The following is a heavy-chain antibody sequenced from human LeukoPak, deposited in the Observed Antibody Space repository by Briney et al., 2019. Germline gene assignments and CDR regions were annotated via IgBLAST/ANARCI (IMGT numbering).Heavy chain of an antibody. CDR3: AREIVVVPSAMGFDP. CDR2: INPSGGST. D-gene: IGHD2-2*01. Sequence: ASVKASCKASGYTFTTYYIHWVRQAPGQGLEWMGVINPSGGSTSFAQKFQARLTMTRDTSTSTVYMELRGLSSEDTAVYYCAREIVVVPSAMGFDPWGQGTLVTVSS. V-gene: IGHV1-46*01. J-gene: IGHJ5*02. CDR1: GYTFTTYY.